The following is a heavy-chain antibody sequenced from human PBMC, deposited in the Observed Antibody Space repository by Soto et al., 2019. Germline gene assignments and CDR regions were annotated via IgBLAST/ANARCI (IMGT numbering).Heavy chain of an antibody. CDR2: IYYSGST. J-gene: IGHJ6*02. V-gene: IGHV4-59*01. D-gene: IGHD3-22*01. CDR1: GGSISSYY. CDR3: GRVEYYYDSSGYSAYYGMDV. Sequence: SETLSLTCTVSGGSISSYYWSWIRQPPGKGLEWIGYIYYSGSTNYNPSLKSRVTISVDTSKNQFSLKLSSVTAADTAVYYCGRVEYYYDSSGYSAYYGMDVWGQGTTVTVSS.